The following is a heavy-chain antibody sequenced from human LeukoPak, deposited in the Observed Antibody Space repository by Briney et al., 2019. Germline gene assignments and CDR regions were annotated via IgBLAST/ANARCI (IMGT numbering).Heavy chain of an antibody. J-gene: IGHJ3*02. CDR3: AREIRSGSYWFPNAFDI. D-gene: IGHD1-26*01. Sequence: SETLSLTCTVSGGSISSYYWSWIRQPPGKGLEWIGYIYYSGSANYNPSLKSRVTISVDMSKNQFSLKLRSVTAADTAVYYCAREIRSGSYWFPNAFDIWGQGTMVTVSS. CDR1: GGSISSYY. CDR2: IYYSGSA. V-gene: IGHV4-59*01.